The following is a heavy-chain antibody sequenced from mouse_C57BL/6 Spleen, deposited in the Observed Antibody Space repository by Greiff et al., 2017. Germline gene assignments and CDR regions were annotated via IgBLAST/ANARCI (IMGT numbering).Heavy chain of an antibody. V-gene: IGHV1-42*01. D-gene: IGHD1-1*01. CDR3: ALYGSSYGAMDY. Sequence: EVQLQQSGPELVKPGASVKISCKASGYSFTGYYMNWVKQSPEKSLEWIGEINPSTGGTTYNQKFKAKATLTVDKSSSTAYMQLKSLTSEDSAVYYCALYGSSYGAMDYWGQGTSVTVSS. CDR2: INPSTGGT. J-gene: IGHJ4*01. CDR1: GYSFTGYY.